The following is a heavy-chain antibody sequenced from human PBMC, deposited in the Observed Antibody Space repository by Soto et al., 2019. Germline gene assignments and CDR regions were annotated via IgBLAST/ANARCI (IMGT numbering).Heavy chain of an antibody. CDR1: GFTFTTYS. V-gene: IGHV3-21*01. J-gene: IGHJ3*02. Sequence: EVQLVESGGGLVKPGGSLRLSCAASGFTFTTYSLTWVRRAPGKGLEWVSSISSSGTYIFYADSVKGRFTISRDNAKNSLYLQMNSLRAEDTAVYFCARDRARTTNAFDIWGQGTMVTVSS. CDR2: ISSSGTYI. CDR3: ARDRARTTNAFDI. D-gene: IGHD3-10*01.